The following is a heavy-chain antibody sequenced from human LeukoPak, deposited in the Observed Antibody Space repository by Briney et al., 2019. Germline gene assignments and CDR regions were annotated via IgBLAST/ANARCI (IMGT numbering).Heavy chain of an antibody. CDR3: ARAPSHAYEVVLTRNMEINWKFDL. Sequence: PGGSLRLSCAPSRFTFTDYNMTWVRQAPGKGLEWVSHTSSSGVIKQYADSVKGRFTISRDNAKSSLFLQMNSLRAEDTAVYYCARAPSHAYEVVLTRNMEINWKFDLWGRGTLVAVSP. J-gene: IGHJ2*01. D-gene: IGHD3-9*01. CDR1: RFTFTDYN. CDR2: TSSSGVIK. V-gene: IGHV3-11*01.